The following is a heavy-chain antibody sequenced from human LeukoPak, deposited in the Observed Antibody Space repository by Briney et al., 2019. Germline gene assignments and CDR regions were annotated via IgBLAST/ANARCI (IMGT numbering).Heavy chain of an antibody. Sequence: GGSLRLSCAASGFTVSSSYMTWVRQAPGKGLEWVSLISSGGSTYYADSVKGRFTISRDNSKNTLYLQMNSLRAEDTAVYYCASGYTHGYFDYWGQGTLVTVSS. V-gene: IGHV3-53*01. D-gene: IGHD5-18*01. CDR3: ASGYTHGYFDY. J-gene: IGHJ4*02. CDR2: ISSGGST. CDR1: GFTVSSSY.